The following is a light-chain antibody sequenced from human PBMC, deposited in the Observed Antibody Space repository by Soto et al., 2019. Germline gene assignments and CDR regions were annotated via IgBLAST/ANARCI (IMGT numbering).Light chain of an antibody. CDR1: QTISRF. V-gene: IGKV1-39*01. Sequence: DIQMTQSPSSLSASVGDRVTITCRASQTISRFLSWYQKKPGKAPKLLIYAASTLQPGVPSRFSGSGSGTDFTLTIRRLQPEDFATYYCQQSYSGLYTFGQGTQLEIK. CDR2: AAS. J-gene: IGKJ2*01. CDR3: QQSYSGLYT.